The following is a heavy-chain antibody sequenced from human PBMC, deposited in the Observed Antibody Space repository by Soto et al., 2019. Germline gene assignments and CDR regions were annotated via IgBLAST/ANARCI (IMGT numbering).Heavy chain of an antibody. J-gene: IGHJ4*02. CDR2: ISWNSGSI. CDR1: GFTFDDYA. D-gene: IGHD3-9*01. CDR3: AKVQKRRRYFDWLFAN. V-gene: IGHV3-9*01. Sequence: GGSLSLSCAASGFTFDDYAMHWVRQAPGKGLEWVSGISWNSGSIGYADSVKGRFTISRDNAKNSLYLQMNSLRAEDTALYYCAKVQKRRRYFDWLFANWGQGTLVTVSS.